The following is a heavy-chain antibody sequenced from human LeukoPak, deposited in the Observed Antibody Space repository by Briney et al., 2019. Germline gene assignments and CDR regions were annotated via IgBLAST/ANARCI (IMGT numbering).Heavy chain of an antibody. CDR3: ARAYYGSGSYYNWQRSYYFDY. J-gene: IGHJ4*02. D-gene: IGHD3-10*01. V-gene: IGHV4-34*01. CDR1: GGSFSGYY. CDR2: INHSGST. Sequence: SETLSLTCAVYGGSFSGYYWSWIRQPPGKGLEWIGEINHSGSTNYNPSLKSRVTISVDTSKNQFSLKLSSETAADTAVYCCARAYYGSGSYYNWQRSYYFDYWGQGTLVAVSS.